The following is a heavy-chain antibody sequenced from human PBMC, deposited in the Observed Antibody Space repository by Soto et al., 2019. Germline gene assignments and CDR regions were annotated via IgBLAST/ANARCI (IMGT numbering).Heavy chain of an antibody. CDR2: INAANGNL. Sequence: ASVKVSCKASGYTFSSYALHWVRQAPGQRLEWMGWINAANGNLKYSQKFQGRVTITRDTSASTAYMELSSLRSEDTAVYYCARAVGQSEPLGKGTLVTVSS. V-gene: IGHV1-3*01. J-gene: IGHJ5*02. CDR3: ARAVGQSEP. D-gene: IGHD6-19*01. CDR1: GYTFSSYA.